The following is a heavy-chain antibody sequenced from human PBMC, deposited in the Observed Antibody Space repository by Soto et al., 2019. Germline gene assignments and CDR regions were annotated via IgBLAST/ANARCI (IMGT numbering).Heavy chain of an antibody. CDR2: ISNSGGIT. V-gene: IGHV3-23*01. Sequence: GGSLRLSCAASGFTFSSYAMSWVRQAPGKELEKVSTISNSGGITYYADSVKGRFTISRDSSKSTLHLQMNSLRAEYTAFFHCAKHRGDSRHLLDYWGQGTLVTFSS. CDR1: GFTFSSYA. CDR3: AKHRGDSRHLLDY. J-gene: IGHJ4*02. D-gene: IGHD3-3*02.